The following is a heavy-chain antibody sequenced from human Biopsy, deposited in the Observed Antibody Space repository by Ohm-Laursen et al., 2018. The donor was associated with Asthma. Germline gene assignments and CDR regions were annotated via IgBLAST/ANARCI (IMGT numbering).Heavy chain of an antibody. CDR1: GDSFSNYA. Sequence: ASVKVSCKSSGDSFSNYAISWVRQAPGQGLEWMGGLIPVLGTPDHAQMFEGRVTITADESTGTAYMELSSLSSEDTAVYYCARGYSGSDRIVYYYSGLEVWGQGTTVTVSS. V-gene: IGHV1-69*13. CDR3: ARGYSGSDRIVYYYSGLEV. J-gene: IGHJ6*02. CDR2: LIPVLGTP. D-gene: IGHD5-12*01.